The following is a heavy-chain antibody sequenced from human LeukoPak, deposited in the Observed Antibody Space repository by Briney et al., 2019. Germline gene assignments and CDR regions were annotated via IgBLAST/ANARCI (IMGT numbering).Heavy chain of an antibody. Sequence: PSETLSLTCTVSGGSISSHSWNWIRQPPGKGLEWIGYIYYSGSTNYNPSLQSRVTISVDMSKNQFSLKLSSVTAADPAVFYCARLPVRGGNYFDYWAREPRSPSPQ. D-gene: IGHD3-10*01. CDR2: IYYSGST. CDR3: ARLPVRGGNYFDY. CDR1: GGSISSHS. J-gene: IGHJ4*02. V-gene: IGHV4-59*08.